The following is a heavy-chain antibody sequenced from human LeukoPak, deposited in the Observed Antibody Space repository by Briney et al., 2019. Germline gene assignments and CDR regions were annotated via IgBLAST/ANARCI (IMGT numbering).Heavy chain of an antibody. D-gene: IGHD6-19*01. Sequence: PGGSLRLSCAASGFTFSSYWMSWVRQAPGKGLEWVANIKQDGSEKYYVDSVKGRFTISRDNAKNSLYLQMNSLRAEDTAVYYCAREYSSGWYGVHGGAFDIWGQGTMVTVSS. V-gene: IGHV3-7*01. CDR3: AREYSSGWYGVHGGAFDI. CDR2: IKQDGSEK. CDR1: GFTFSSYW. J-gene: IGHJ3*02.